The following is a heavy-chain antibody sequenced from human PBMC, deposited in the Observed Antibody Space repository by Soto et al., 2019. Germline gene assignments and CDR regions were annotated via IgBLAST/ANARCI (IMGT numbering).Heavy chain of an antibody. J-gene: IGHJ4*02. Sequence: EVQLVESGGGSVQPGGSLRLSCAASGFTVSTFSMNWVRQAPGRGLEWISYISGGGRPISYADSVKGRFTISRDNAKNSLYLQIDSLTDEDTAVYYCARDLGWAFDSWGQGTRVTVSS. CDR3: ARDLGWAFDS. D-gene: IGHD6-19*01. V-gene: IGHV3-48*02. CDR2: ISGGGRPI. CDR1: GFTVSTFS.